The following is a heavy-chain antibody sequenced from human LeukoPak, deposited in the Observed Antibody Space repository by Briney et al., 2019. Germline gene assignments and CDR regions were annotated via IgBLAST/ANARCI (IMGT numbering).Heavy chain of an antibody. J-gene: IGHJ4*02. V-gene: IGHV3-21*01. Sequence: PGGSLRLSCAASGFTFSSYSMNWVRQAPGKGLEWVSSISSSSSYIYYADSVKGRFTISRDNAKNSLYLQVNSLRAEDTAVYYCARDGDSSWFEYYFDYWGQGTLVTVSS. CDR1: GFTFSSYS. CDR2: ISSSSSYI. D-gene: IGHD6-13*01. CDR3: ARDGDSSWFEYYFDY.